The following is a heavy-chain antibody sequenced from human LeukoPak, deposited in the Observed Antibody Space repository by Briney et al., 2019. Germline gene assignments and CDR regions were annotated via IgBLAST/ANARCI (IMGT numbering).Heavy chain of an antibody. D-gene: IGHD1-26*01. CDR2: IYPDYSDT. J-gene: IGHJ4*02. Sequence: GESLKISCEGSGYSFTSYWIGWVRQMPGKGLEWMGIIYPDYSDTRYSPSFQGQVTISADKSISTAYLQWSSLKNSDTAMYYCARRYSGSYRFDYWGQETLVTVSS. V-gene: IGHV5-51*01. CDR3: ARRYSGSYRFDY. CDR1: GYSFTSYW.